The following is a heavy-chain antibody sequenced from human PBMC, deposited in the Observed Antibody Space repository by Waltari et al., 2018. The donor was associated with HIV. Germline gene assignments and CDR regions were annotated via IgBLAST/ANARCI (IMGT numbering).Heavy chain of an antibody. CDR3: AKGGPNLAPSSIDA. CDR1: GFTLCRFV. V-gene: IGHV3-23*01. Sequence: EVQLLESGGGLVLPGGSLRHPCGASGFTLCRFVMTSVRQAAGKGLDWGAVVCSSGQTTCCAASVEGRFTISRDNSKNTVVLEMTRLGVEDTAVYYCAKGGPNLAPSSIDAWGQGTPVTVSS. J-gene: IGHJ5*02. CDR2: VCSSGQTT. D-gene: IGHD2-21*01.